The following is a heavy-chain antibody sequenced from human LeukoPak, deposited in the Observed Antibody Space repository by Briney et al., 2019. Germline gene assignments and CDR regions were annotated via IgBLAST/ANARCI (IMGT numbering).Heavy chain of an antibody. V-gene: IGHV4-34*01. D-gene: IGHD6-19*01. Sequence: PSETLSLTCAVYGGSFSGYYWSWIRQPPGKGLERIGEINHSGSTNYNPSLKSRVTISVDTSKNQFSLKLSSVTAADTAEYYCARADSSGCDDYWGQGTLVTVSS. CDR3: ARADSSGCDDY. CDR1: GGSFSGYY. CDR2: INHSGST. J-gene: IGHJ4*02.